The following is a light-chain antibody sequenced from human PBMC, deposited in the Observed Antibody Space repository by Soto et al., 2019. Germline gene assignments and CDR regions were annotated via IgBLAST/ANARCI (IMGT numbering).Light chain of an antibody. CDR2: DVT. CDR3: SSYAGENNLV. V-gene: IGLV2-11*01. J-gene: IGLJ2*01. Sequence: QSALTQPRSVSGSPGQSVTISCTGTISDVGGYNYVSWYQHHPGKAPKLLISDVTKRPSWVPDRFSGSKSGNTASLTISDLQAEDEADYYCSSYAGENNLVFGGGTKLTV. CDR1: ISDVGGYNY.